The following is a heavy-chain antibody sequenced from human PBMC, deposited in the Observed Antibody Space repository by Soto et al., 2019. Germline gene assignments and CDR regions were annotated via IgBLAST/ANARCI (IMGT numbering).Heavy chain of an antibody. CDR3: AREISSGYYKYWYLDF. D-gene: IGHD3-22*01. J-gene: IGHJ2*01. CDR2: INPNSGGT. V-gene: IGHV1-2*04. CDR1: GYTFTDYS. Sequence: QVKLVQSGAEVKKPGASVKVSCKASGYTFTDYSMHWVRQAPGQGLEWMGRINPNSGGTNYAQKYQDWVTMTSDTSISTVYMELSRLTSDHTAVYYCAREISSGYYKYWYLDFWGRGTLVTVSS.